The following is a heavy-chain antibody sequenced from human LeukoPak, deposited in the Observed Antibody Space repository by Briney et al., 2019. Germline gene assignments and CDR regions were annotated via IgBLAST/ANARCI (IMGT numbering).Heavy chain of an antibody. D-gene: IGHD6-19*01. CDR2: ISGSGGST. J-gene: IGHJ4*02. CDR1: GFTFSSYA. CDR3: AKDSSGWYWGNYFDY. V-gene: IGHV3-23*01. Sequence: GGSLRLSCAASGFTFSSYAMSWVRQAPGKGLEWVSAISGSGGSTYYADSVKGRFTISRGNSKNTLYLQMNSLRAEDTAVYYCAKDSSGWYWGNYFDYWGQGTLVTVSS.